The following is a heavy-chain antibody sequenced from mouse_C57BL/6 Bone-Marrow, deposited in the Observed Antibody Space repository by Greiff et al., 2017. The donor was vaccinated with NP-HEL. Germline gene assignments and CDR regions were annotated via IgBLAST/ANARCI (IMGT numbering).Heavy chain of an antibody. J-gene: IGHJ4*01. Sequence: VQLQQSGAELVRPGTSVKVSCKASGYAFTNYLIEWVKQRPGQGLEWIGVINPGSGGTNYNEKFKGKATLTADKSSSTAYMQLSSLTSEDSAVYFCARPPGSSGDGYYAMDYWGQGTSVTVSS. CDR2: INPGSGGT. CDR1: GYAFTNYL. V-gene: IGHV1-54*01. D-gene: IGHD3-2*02. CDR3: ARPPGSSGDGYYAMDY.